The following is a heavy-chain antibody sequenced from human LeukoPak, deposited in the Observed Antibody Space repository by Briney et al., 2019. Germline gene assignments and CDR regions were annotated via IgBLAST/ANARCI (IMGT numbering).Heavy chain of an antibody. CDR2: ISSGSGFI. V-gene: IGHV3-21*01. D-gene: IGHD1-14*01. Sequence: GGSLRLSCVASGFTFSSYTMNWVRQAPGKGLEWVSSISSGSGFIYYADSVKGRFTISRDNAKNSLYLQMNSLRAEDTAVYYCARDFVSATSTRTNWFDPWGQGTLVTVSS. CDR3: ARDFVSATSTRTNWFDP. CDR1: GFTFSSYT. J-gene: IGHJ5*02.